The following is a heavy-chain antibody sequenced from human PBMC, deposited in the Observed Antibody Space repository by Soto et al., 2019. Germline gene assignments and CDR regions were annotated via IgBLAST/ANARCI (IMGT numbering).Heavy chain of an antibody. V-gene: IGHV4-59*01. Sequence: SETLSLTCTVSGGSISSYYWSWIRQPPGKGLEWIGYIYYSGSTNYNPSLKSRVTISVDTSKNQFSLKLSSATAADTAVYYCARDAGSSGYYYYYYGMDVWGQGTTVTSP. J-gene: IGHJ6*02. CDR1: GGSISSYY. D-gene: IGHD3-22*01. CDR3: ARDAGSSGYYYYYYGMDV. CDR2: IYYSGST.